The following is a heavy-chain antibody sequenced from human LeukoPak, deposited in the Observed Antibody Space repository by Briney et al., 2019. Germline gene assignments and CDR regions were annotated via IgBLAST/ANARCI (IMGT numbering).Heavy chain of an antibody. V-gene: IGHV1-2*02. CDR2: INPNSGGT. Sequence: ASVTVSCKASGYTFTGHYMHWVRQAPGQGLEWMGWINPNSGGTNYAQNFQGRVTMTRDTSISTAYMELSRLRSDDTAVYYCARAQWLDYSYYYMDVWGKGTTVTVSS. CDR3: ARAQWLDYSYYYMDV. J-gene: IGHJ6*03. CDR1: GYTFTGHY. D-gene: IGHD6-19*01.